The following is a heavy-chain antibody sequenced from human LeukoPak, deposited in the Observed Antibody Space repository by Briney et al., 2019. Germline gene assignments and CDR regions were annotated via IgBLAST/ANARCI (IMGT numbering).Heavy chain of an antibody. CDR2: ISYDGSNK. CDR1: GFTFSSYA. J-gene: IGHJ4*02. V-gene: IGHV3-30-3*01. CDR3: ARNFGPYSNILYSLDY. Sequence: GRSLRLSCAASGFTFSSYAMHWVRQAPGKGLEWVAVISYDGSNKYYADSVKGRFTISRDNSKNTLHLQMNSLRAEDTAVYYCARNFGPYSNILYSLDYWGQGTLVTVSS. D-gene: IGHD6-13*01.